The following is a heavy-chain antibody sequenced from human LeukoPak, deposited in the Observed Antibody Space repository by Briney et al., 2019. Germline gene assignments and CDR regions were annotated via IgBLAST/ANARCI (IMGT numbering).Heavy chain of an antibody. CDR1: GGSISSSSYY. D-gene: IGHD3-22*01. CDR2: IYYSGST. J-gene: IGHJ4*02. V-gene: IGHV4-39*02. Sequence: SETLSLTCTVSGGSISSSSYYWGWIRQPPGKGLEWIGSIYYSGSTYYNPSLKSRVTISVDTSKNQFSLKLSSVTAADTAVYYCARDGGYYYDSSGMGSWGQGTLVTVSS. CDR3: ARDGGYYYDSSGMGS.